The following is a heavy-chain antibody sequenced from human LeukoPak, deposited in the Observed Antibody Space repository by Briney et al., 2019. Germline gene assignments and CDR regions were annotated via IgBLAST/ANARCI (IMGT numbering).Heavy chain of an antibody. D-gene: IGHD3/OR15-3a*01. J-gene: IGHJ4*02. V-gene: IGHV1-18*04. CDR2: ISAYNGNT. CDR1: GYTFTGYY. CDR3: VRDLGVDTSMIFFDF. Sequence: GASVKVSCKASGYTFTGYYMHWVRQAPGQGLEWMGWISAYNGNTRSAQKFQGRVTMTTDTSTSTAYMELRSLRFDDTAVFYCVRDLGVDTSMIFFDFWGQGTLVTVSS.